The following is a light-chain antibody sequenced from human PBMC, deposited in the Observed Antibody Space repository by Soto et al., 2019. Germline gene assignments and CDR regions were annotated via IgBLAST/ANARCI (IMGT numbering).Light chain of an antibody. CDR2: DNN. Sequence: QSVLTQPPSVSAAPGQKVTISCSGSSSNIGKNYVSWYQQVLGTAPELLIYDNNKRPSGIPARFSGSRSGTSATLGITGLQTGDEADYYCGTWDSSLSAVVFGGGTKLTVL. CDR3: GTWDSSLSAVV. J-gene: IGLJ2*01. CDR1: SSNIGKNY. V-gene: IGLV1-51*01.